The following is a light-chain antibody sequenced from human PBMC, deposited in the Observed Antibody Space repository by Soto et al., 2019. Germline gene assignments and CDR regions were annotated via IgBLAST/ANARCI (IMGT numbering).Light chain of an antibody. V-gene: IGLV1-44*01. J-gene: IGLJ2*01. Sequence: QSVLTQPPSASGTPGQRVTISCSGSSSNIGSNTVNWYQHLPGTSPKLLIYSNDQRTSGVPDRFSGSKSGTSASLAISGLQSEDEADYYCAAWDDSLNGLFGGGTKLTVL. CDR2: SND. CDR1: SSNIGSNT. CDR3: AAWDDSLNGL.